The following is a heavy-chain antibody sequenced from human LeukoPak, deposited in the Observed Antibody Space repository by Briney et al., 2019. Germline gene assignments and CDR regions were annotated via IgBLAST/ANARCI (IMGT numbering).Heavy chain of an antibody. D-gene: IGHD2-15*01. CDR3: ASGYCSGCSCYSRAFDI. CDR2: IYPGDSDT. Sequence: GESLKISCKGSGYSFTSYWIGWVRQMPGKGLEWMGIIYPGDSDTRYSPSFQGQVTISADKSISTAYLQWSSLKASDTAMYYCASGYCSGCSCYSRAFDIWGQGTMVTVSS. CDR1: GYSFTSYW. J-gene: IGHJ3*02. V-gene: IGHV5-51*01.